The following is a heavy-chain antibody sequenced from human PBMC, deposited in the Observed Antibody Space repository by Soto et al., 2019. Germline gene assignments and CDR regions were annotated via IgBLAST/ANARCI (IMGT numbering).Heavy chain of an antibody. CDR3: ARANLPDMGWFDP. CDR1: GFTFSDYY. CDR2: ISSSSSYT. Sequence: GGSLRLSCAASGFTFSDYYMSWIRQAPGKGLEWVSYISSSSSYTNYADSVKGRFTISRDNAKNSLYLQMNSLRAEDTAVYYCARANLPDMGWFDPWGQGTLVTVSS. J-gene: IGHJ5*02. V-gene: IGHV3-11*06. D-gene: IGHD3-9*01.